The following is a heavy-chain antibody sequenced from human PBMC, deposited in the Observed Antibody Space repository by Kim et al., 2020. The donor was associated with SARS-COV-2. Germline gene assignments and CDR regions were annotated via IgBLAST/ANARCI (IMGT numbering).Heavy chain of an antibody. D-gene: IGHD6-13*01. Sequence: GGSLRLSCAASGFTFSSYSMNWVRQAPGKGLEWVSSISSSSSYIYYADSVKGRFTISRDNAKNSLYLQMNSLRAEDTAVYYCAGGIAAHYYYYYGMDVWGQGTTVTVSS. J-gene: IGHJ6*02. CDR2: ISSSSSYI. V-gene: IGHV3-21*01. CDR1: GFTFSSYS. CDR3: AGGIAAHYYYYYGMDV.